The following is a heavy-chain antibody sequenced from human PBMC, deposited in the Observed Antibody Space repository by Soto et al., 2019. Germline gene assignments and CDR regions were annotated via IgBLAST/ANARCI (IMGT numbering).Heavy chain of an antibody. CDR2: ICNDGSNE. Sequence: GGSLRLACEASGFNFSTYGIRWVSQAPGKGMEWVAIICNDGSNEYYVDSVMGRFTISRDNSKNTVYLKVSKLGAEDTAVYFCARDQTDSGGYSDSWGQGTLVTVSS. V-gene: IGHV3-33*01. CDR3: ARDQTDSGGYSDS. CDR1: GFNFSTYG. J-gene: IGHJ4*02. D-gene: IGHD3-22*01.